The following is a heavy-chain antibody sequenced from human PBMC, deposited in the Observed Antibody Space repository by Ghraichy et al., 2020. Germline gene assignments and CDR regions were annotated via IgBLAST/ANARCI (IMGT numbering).Heavy chain of an antibody. CDR1: GFTFSNYW. Sequence: GGSLRLSCAASGFTFSNYWMSWVRQAPGKGLEWVANIKEDGSEKYYVDSVKGRFTISRDNAKNSLYLQMNSLRAEDTAVYYCARDRELWFGESPEHYFDYWGQGTLVTVSS. CDR2: IKEDGSEK. CDR3: ARDRELWFGESPEHYFDY. D-gene: IGHD3-10*01. J-gene: IGHJ4*02. V-gene: IGHV3-7*03.